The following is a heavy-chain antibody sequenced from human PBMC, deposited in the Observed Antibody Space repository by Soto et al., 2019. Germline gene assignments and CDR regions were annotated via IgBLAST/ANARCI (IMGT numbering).Heavy chain of an antibody. CDR1: GGTFSIST. CDR3: ARADGSGYYSPY. CDR2: IIPILGIS. V-gene: IGHV1-69*02. Sequence: QVQLVQSGAEVKKPGSSVKVSCKASGGTFSISTISWVLQAPGQGLEWMGRIIPILGISNYAQKFQGRVTITSYKSKSTDYIELSRLRSEDTAVYYCARADGSGYYSPYWGQGTLVNVSS. D-gene: IGHD3-22*01. J-gene: IGHJ4*02.